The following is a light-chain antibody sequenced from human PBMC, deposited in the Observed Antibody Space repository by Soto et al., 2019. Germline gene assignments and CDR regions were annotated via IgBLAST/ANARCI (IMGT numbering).Light chain of an antibody. CDR3: QQYGSSPYT. CDR2: GAS. Sequence: EIVLTQSPGTLSLSPGERATLSCRASQSVSSTYLAWYQQKPGQAPRLLIYGASIRATVVPDRFSGSGSGTDFTITISRLEPEDFAVYYCQQYGSSPYTFGQGTKLEIK. V-gene: IGKV3-20*01. CDR1: QSVSSTY. J-gene: IGKJ2*01.